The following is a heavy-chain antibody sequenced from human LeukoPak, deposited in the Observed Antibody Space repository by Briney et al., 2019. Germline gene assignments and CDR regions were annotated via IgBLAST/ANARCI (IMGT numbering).Heavy chain of an antibody. Sequence: GGSLRLSCQGSGFMFVAYPISWVRLAPGRGLEWVAFIRRRAFGGTTKYATSVRGRFVISRDDSKGVAYLQINRLRAEDTAIYYCIRVEHGDFIRLDAQYLDVWGEETTVTVSS. CDR3: IRVEHGDFIRLDAQYLDV. CDR2: IRRRAFGGTT. J-gene: IGHJ6*03. V-gene: IGHV3-49*04. D-gene: IGHD4-17*01. CDR1: GFMFVAYP.